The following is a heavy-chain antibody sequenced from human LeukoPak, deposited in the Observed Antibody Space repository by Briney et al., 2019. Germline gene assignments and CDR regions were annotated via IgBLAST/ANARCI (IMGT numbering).Heavy chain of an antibody. D-gene: IGHD3-10*01. CDR3: ARCRNPSGAGDSFDI. Sequence: GGSLRLSCAASGFTFSSYAMHWVRQAPGKGLEWVAVISYDGSNKYYADSVKGRFTISRDNSKNTLYLQMNSLRAEDTAVYYCARCRNPSGAGDSFDIWGQGTMVTVSS. CDR1: GFTFSSYA. J-gene: IGHJ3*02. V-gene: IGHV3-30-3*01. CDR2: ISYDGSNK.